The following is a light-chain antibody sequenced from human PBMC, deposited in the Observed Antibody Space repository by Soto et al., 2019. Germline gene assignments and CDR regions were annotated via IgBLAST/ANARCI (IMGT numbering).Light chain of an antibody. CDR2: EVS. J-gene: IGLJ1*01. V-gene: IGLV2-8*01. Sequence: QSALTQPPSASGSPGQSVTISCTGTSSDVGGYNYVSWYQQHPGKAPKLMIYEVSKRPSGVPDRFSGSKSGNTASLTVSGLQAEDEADYCCRSYAGSNNLGVFGTGTKLTVL. CDR1: SSDVGGYNY. CDR3: RSYAGSNNLGV.